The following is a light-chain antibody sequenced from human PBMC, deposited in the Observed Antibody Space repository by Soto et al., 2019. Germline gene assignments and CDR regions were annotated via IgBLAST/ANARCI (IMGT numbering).Light chain of an antibody. CDR2: TDN. V-gene: IGLV1-44*01. J-gene: IGLJ1*01. CDR3: AAWDNSLNGHV. Sequence: QSALAQPPSVSGTPGQRVTIYCSGSSSNIGKNTVSWYQQLPGAAPKPLISTDNQRPSGVPDRFSGSKSGTSASLAISGLQSEDEADYYCAAWDNSLNGHVFGTGTKVTVL. CDR1: SSNIGKNT.